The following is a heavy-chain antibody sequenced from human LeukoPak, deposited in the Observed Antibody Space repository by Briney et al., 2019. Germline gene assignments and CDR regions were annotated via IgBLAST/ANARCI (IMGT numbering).Heavy chain of an antibody. CDR3: ARVNPTSSGFYAN. CDR2: ISGSGSPT. J-gene: IGHJ4*02. D-gene: IGHD3-22*01. Sequence: GGSLRLSCAASGFTFSDYYMSWIRQAPGKGLEWVSYISGSGSPTNYADSVKGRFTISRDNAKNSLYLQMNSLRAEDTAIYYWARVNPTSSGFYANWGQGTLVTVSS. CDR1: GFTFSDYY. V-gene: IGHV3-11*06.